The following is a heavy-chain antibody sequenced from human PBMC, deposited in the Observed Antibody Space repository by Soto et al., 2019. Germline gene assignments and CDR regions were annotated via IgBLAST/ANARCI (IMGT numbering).Heavy chain of an antibody. CDR3: AKERGAYNWNYYYGMDV. CDR2: ISYDGSNK. V-gene: IGHV3-30*18. Sequence: GGYLRLSCAASGFTFSSYGMHWVRQAPGKGLEWVAVISYDGSNKYYADSVKGRFTISRDNSKNTLYLQMNSLRAEDTAVYYCAKERGAYNWNYYYGMDVWGQGTTVTVSS. J-gene: IGHJ6*02. CDR1: GFTFSSYG. D-gene: IGHD1-20*01.